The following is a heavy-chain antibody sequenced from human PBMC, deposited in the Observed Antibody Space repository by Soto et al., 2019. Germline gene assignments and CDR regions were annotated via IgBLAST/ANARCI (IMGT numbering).Heavy chain of an antibody. CDR1: GGSISSYY. CDR3: ARAVLGTRLGSFDY. Sequence: SETLSLTCTVSGGSISSYYWSWIRQPPGKGLEWIGYIYYSGSTNYNPSLKSRVTISVDTSKNQFSLKLSSVTAADTAVYYCARAVLGTRLGSFDYWGQGTLVTVSS. V-gene: IGHV4-59*01. CDR2: IYYSGST. J-gene: IGHJ4*02. D-gene: IGHD3-10*02.